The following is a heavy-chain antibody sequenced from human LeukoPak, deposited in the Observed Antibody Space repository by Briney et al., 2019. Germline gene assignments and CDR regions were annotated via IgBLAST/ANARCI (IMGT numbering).Heavy chain of an antibody. V-gene: IGHV4-59*01. CDR2: IYYSGST. J-gene: IGHJ5*02. CDR3: ARGYSSSWYNFMRFDP. D-gene: IGHD6-13*01. Sequence: SETLSLTCTVSGGSISSYYWSWIRQPPGKGLEWIGYIYYSGSTNYNPSLKSRVTISVDTSKNQFSLKLSSVTAADTAVYCCARGYSSSWYNFMRFDPWGQGTLVTVSS. CDR1: GGSISSYY.